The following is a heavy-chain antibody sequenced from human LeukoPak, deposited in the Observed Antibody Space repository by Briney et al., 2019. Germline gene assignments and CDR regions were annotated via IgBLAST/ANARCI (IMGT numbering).Heavy chain of an antibody. V-gene: IGHV4-59*01. CDR3: ARSLTQKTPYYYYYSVDV. D-gene: IGHD3-16*01. CDR1: GGSISSYY. J-gene: IGHJ6*03. Sequence: SETLSLTCTVSGGSISSYYWSWIRQPPGKGLEWIGYIYDSGSTNYNPSLKSRVTISVDTSKNQFSLKLSSVTAADTAVYYCARSLTQKTPYYYYYSVDVWGKGPTVTVSS. CDR2: IYDSGST.